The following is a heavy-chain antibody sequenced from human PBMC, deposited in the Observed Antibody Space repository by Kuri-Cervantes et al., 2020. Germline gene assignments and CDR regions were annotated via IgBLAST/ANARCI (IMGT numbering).Heavy chain of an antibody. D-gene: IGHD1-26*01. Sequence: SETLSLTCTVFGGSVSRSYWSWMRQPPGKGLEWIGYISYTDSTNYNPSLKSRVTITVDTSKNQFSLKLNSVTAADTAVYYCASDAVGTRAPRFDYWGQGTLVTVSS. V-gene: IGHV4-59*02. CDR1: GGSVSRSY. CDR2: ISYTDST. CDR3: ASDAVGTRAPRFDY. J-gene: IGHJ4*02.